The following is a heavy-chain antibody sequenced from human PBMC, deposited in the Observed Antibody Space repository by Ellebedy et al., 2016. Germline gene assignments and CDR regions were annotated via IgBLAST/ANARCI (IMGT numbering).Heavy chain of an antibody. CDR2: IDRDGNNI. J-gene: IGHJ4*02. CDR3: LVGSVPGSPWKGY. CDR1: GFAFSSHW. D-gene: IGHD3-10*01. Sequence: GGSLRLSXEASGFAFSSHWMHWVRLVPGKGLVWVSRIDRDGNNIAYADAVKGRFTISRDNAKNTLYLQMTSLRVEDTAVYYCLVGSVPGSPWKGYWGQGTLVSVSS. V-gene: IGHV3-74*03.